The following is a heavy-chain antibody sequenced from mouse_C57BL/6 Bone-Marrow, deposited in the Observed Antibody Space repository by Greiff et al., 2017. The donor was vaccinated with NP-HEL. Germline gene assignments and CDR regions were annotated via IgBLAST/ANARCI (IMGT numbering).Heavy chain of an antibody. J-gene: IGHJ1*03. D-gene: IGHD1-1*01. CDR3: ARRGYYGSSPWYFDV. Sequence: QVQLQQSGAELVRPGPSVKVSCKASGYAFTNYLIEWVKQRPGQGLEWIGVINPGSGGTNYNEKFKGKATLTADKSSSTAYMQLSSLTSEDSAVYFCARRGYYGSSPWYFDVWGTGTTVTVSS. CDR1: GYAFTNYL. V-gene: IGHV1-54*01. CDR2: INPGSGGT.